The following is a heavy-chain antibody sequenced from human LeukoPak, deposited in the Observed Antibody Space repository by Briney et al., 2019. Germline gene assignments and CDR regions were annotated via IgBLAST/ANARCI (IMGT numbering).Heavy chain of an antibody. CDR1: GYTFTGYY. J-gene: IGHJ3*02. CDR3: AREASPRGFADDAFDI. CDR2: INPNSGGT. V-gene: IGHV1-2*06. D-gene: IGHD3-10*01. Sequence: ASVKVSCKASGYTFTGYYMHWVRQAPGQGLEWMGRINPNSGGTNYAQKFQGRVTMTRDTSISTAYMELSRLRSDDTAVYYCAREASPRGFADDAFDIWGQGTMVTVSS.